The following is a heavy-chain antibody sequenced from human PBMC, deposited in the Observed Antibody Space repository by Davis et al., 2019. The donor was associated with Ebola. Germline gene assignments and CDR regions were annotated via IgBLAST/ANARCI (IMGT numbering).Heavy chain of an antibody. CDR2: ISSSGSTI. Sequence: PGGSLRLSCAASGFTFSDYYMSWIRQAPGKGLEWVSYISSSGSTIYYADSVKGRFTISRDNAKNSLYLQMNSLRAEDTAVYYCARAVYDYIWGSYRDPYYYGMDVWGQGTTVTVSS. CDR3: ARAVYDYIWGSYRDPYYYGMDV. D-gene: IGHD3-16*02. CDR1: GFTFSDYY. J-gene: IGHJ6*02. V-gene: IGHV3-11*04.